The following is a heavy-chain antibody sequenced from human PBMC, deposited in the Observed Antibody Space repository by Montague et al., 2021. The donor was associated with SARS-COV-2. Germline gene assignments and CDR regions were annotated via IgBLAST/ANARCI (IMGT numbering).Heavy chain of an antibody. CDR1: DGSFSNFY. D-gene: IGHD1-26*01. CDR3: ASGDDNGSGYLDV. Sequence: SEALSLTCAVFDGSFSNFYWSWIRQPPGKGLEWIGEINHSETTYYNPSLKSRVTISVDTSRNQFSLKLNSVTAADAAVYYCASGDDNGSGYLDVWGKGTTVTVSS. J-gene: IGHJ6*03. CDR2: INHSETT. V-gene: IGHV4-34*01.